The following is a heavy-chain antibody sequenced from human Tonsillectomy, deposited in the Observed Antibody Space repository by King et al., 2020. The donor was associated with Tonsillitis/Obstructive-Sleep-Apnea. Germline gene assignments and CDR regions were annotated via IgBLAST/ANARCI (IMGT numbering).Heavy chain of an antibody. Sequence: QLVQSGGGVVQPGRSLRLSCAASGFTFSTYALHWVRQAPGKGLEWVAVISYDGSKKDYADSVKGRFTISRDNSKSTLFLQMNSLRPEDTTVYCCARGGTGLYWYFDLWGRGTLVTVSS. CDR2: ISYDGSKK. D-gene: IGHD3/OR15-3a*01. CDR1: GFTFSTYA. J-gene: IGHJ2*01. CDR3: ARGGTGLYWYFDL. V-gene: IGHV3-30*01.